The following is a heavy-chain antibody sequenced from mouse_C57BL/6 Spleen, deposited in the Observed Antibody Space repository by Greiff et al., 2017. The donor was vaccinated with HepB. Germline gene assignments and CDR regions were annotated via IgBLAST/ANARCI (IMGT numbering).Heavy chain of an antibody. D-gene: IGHD2-3*01. J-gene: IGHJ1*03. CDR3: ARGDDGYFTEYFDV. CDR1: GYTFTSYW. CDR2: IYPGSGST. Sequence: QVQLQQPGAELVKPGASVKMSCKASGYTFTSYWITWVKQRPGQGLEWIGDIYPGSGSTNYNEKFKSKATLTVDTSSSTAYMQLSSLTSEDSAVYYCARGDDGYFTEYFDVWGTGTTVTVSS. V-gene: IGHV1-55*01.